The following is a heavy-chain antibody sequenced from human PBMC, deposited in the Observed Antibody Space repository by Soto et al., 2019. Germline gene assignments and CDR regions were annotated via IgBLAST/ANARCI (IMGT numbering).Heavy chain of an antibody. D-gene: IGHD2-2*01. CDR3: ASARSRRVPAAILLNY. J-gene: IGHJ4*02. CDR1: GGTFSSYA. Sequence: QVQLVQSGAEVKKPGSSVKVSCKASGGTFSSYAISWVQQAPGQGLEWMGGIIPIFGTANYAQKFQGRVTITADESTSTAYMELSSLRSEDTAVYYCASARSRRVPAAILLNYWGQGTLVTVSS. CDR2: IIPIFGTA. V-gene: IGHV1-69*01.